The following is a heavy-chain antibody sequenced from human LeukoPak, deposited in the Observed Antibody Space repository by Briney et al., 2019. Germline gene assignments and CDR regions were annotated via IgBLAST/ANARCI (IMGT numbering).Heavy chain of an antibody. Sequence: GGSLRLSCVASGFTFSSYAMSWVRKTPGKGLEWVSVISNSAGNAYYADSVKGRFTISRDNSKNTLYLQMNSLRTDDTALYYCASQTKYYYGSGSYWGAFDIWGQGTMVTVSS. J-gene: IGHJ3*02. CDR2: ISNSAGNA. D-gene: IGHD3-10*01. CDR1: GFTFSSYA. V-gene: IGHV3-23*01. CDR3: ASQTKYYYGSGSYWGAFDI.